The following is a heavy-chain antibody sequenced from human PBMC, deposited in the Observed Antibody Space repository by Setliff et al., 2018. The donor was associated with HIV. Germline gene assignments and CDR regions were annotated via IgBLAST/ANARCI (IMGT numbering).Heavy chain of an antibody. V-gene: IGHV4-39*01. J-gene: IGHJ6*03. Sequence: SETLSLTCTVSGGSMRSSRYYWGWIRQPPGKGLELIGSIGYSGSTYYNPSLKSRVTISVDTSKNQFFLMLSSVTAADTAVYYCAGHLYNYGYYYMDVWGKGTTVTVSS. D-gene: IGHD5-18*01. CDR1: GGSMRSSRYY. CDR2: IGYSGST. CDR3: AGHLYNYGYYYMDV.